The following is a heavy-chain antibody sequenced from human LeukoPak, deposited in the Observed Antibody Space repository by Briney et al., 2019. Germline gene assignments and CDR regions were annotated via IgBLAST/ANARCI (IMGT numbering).Heavy chain of an antibody. V-gene: IGHV4-59*08. J-gene: IGHJ5*02. CDR1: GASISSYF. D-gene: IGHD2-15*01. CDR2: VYHSGST. CDR3: ARHRGSWGRYCSDGSCYGSGANVQKYNWFDP. Sequence: PSETLSLTCEVSGASISSYFWTWIRQPPGKGLQWIGYVYHSGSTNYNPSLRGRVAMSVDTSKNQFSLKLSSVTAADTAVYYCARHRGSWGRYCSDGSCYGSGANVQKYNWFDPWGQGTLVTVSS.